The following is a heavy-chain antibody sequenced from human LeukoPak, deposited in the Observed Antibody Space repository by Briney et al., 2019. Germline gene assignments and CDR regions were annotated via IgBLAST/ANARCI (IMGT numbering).Heavy chain of an antibody. CDR3: AKRGVVIRVILVGFHKEANYFDS. D-gene: IGHD3-22*01. CDR1: GITLSNYG. J-gene: IGHJ4*02. CDR2: ISDSGGST. V-gene: IGHV3-23*01. Sequence: GGSLRLSCAVSGITLSNYGMSWVRQAPGKGLEWVAGISDSGGSTKYADSVKGRFTIARDNRKNTLYLQMNSLRAEDTAVYFCAKRGVVIRVILVGFHKEANYFDSWGQGALVTVSS.